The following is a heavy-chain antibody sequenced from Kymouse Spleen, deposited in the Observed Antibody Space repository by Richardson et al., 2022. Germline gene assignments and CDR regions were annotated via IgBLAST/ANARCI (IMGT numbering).Heavy chain of an antibody. D-gene: IGHD1-1*01. CDR2: IYYSGST. CDR3: ARHAPGTTGTAFDY. Sequence: QLQLQESGPGLVKPSETLSLTCTVSGGSISSSSYYWGWIRQPPGKGLEWIGSIYYSGSTYYNPSLKSRVTISVDTSKNQFSLKLSSVTAADTAVYYCARHAPGTTGTAFDYWGQGTLVTVSS. V-gene: IGHV4-39*01. J-gene: IGHJ4*02. CDR1: GGSISSSSYY.